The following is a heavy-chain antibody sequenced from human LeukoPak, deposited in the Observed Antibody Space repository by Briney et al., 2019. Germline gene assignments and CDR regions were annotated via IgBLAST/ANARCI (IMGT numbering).Heavy chain of an antibody. D-gene: IGHD5-12*01. V-gene: IGHV1-46*01. CDR3: ARDAFLSGSLSPIDY. CDR1: GYTFTSYG. CDR2: INTSGGST. J-gene: IGHJ4*02. Sequence: ASVKVSCKASGYTFTSYGISWVRQAPGQGLEWMGIINTSGGSTSSAQKFQGRVIMTRDTSTSTVYMELSSLRSEDTALYYCARDAFLSGSLSPIDYWGQGTLVTVSS.